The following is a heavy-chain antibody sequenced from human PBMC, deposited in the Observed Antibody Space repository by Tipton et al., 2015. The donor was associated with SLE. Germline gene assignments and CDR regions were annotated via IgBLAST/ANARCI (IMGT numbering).Heavy chain of an antibody. D-gene: IGHD2-15*01. CDR1: GGSIGSGAYY. CDR2: IYYTGSL. J-gene: IGHJ3*02. CDR3: ARTRAVYCRDGSCYLPPFDI. Sequence: GLVKPSETLSLTCTVSGGSIGSGAYYWGWIRQPPGKGLEWMGSIYYTGSLYYNPSLRSRVTILLDTSKNQFSLKLSSVTAADTAVYYCARTRAVYCRDGSCYLPPFDIWGQGTMVTVSS. V-gene: IGHV4-39*07.